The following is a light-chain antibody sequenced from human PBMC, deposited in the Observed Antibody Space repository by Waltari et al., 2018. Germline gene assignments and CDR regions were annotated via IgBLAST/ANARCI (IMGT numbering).Light chain of an antibody. CDR3: QQFNYWPPT. CDR2: GAS. CDR1: QSVSSN. V-gene: IGKV3-15*01. Sequence: EIVMTQSPATLSVSPGERATLSCRASQSVSSNLAWYQQKPGQTPRPLIYGASTRATAIPARFSGSGSGTEFTLTISSLQSEDFAVYFCQQFNYWPPTFGQGTNVEIK. J-gene: IGKJ1*01.